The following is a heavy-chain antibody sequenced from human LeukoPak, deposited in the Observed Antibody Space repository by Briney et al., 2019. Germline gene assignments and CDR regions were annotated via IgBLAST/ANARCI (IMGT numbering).Heavy chain of an antibody. CDR3: ARGRIAVAGMRYWFDP. J-gene: IGHJ5*02. CDR1: GGTFSSYA. CDR2: IIPIFGTA. D-gene: IGHD6-19*01. Sequence: SVKVSCKASGGTFSSYAISWVRQAPGQGLEWMGGIIPIFGTANYAQKFQGRVTITADESTSPAYMELSSLRSEDTAVYYWARGRIAVAGMRYWFDPWGQGTLVTVSS. V-gene: IGHV1-69*01.